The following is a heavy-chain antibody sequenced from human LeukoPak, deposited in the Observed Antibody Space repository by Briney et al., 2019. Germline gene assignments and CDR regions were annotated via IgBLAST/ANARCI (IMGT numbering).Heavy chain of an antibody. D-gene: IGHD3-3*01. CDR3: VIQYESGYGGWFDP. Sequence: SQTLSLTFALVARSIVIGGYGAGWIRQPPGKGLEWIGYIYHSGSTYYNPSLKSRVTISVDRSKNQFSLKLRSVTAAATAVSDCVIQYESGYGGWFDPWGQGTLVTVSS. J-gene: IGHJ5*02. CDR2: IYHSGST. V-gene: IGHV4-30-2*01. CDR1: ARSIVIGGYG.